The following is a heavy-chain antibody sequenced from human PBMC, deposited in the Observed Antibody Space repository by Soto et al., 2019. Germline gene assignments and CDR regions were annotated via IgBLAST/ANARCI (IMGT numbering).Heavy chain of an antibody. V-gene: IGHV1-18*01. CDR1: GYTFTSYG. CDR3: ARAPPRYYDFWSGYYDFDY. J-gene: IGHJ4*02. D-gene: IGHD3-3*01. Sequence: ASVKVSCKASGYTFTSYGISWVRQAPGQGLEWMGWISAYNGNTNYAQKLQGRVTMTTDTSTSTAYMELRSLRSDDTAVYYCARAPPRYYDFWSGYYDFDYWGQGTLVTV. CDR2: ISAYNGNT.